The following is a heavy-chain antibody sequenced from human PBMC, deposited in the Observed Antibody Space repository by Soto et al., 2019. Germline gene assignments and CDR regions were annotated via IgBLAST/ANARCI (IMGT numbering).Heavy chain of an antibody. J-gene: IGHJ4*02. CDR3: ARGSITMIVVVLDY. D-gene: IGHD3-22*01. Sequence: QVQLVESGGGVVQPRRSLRLSCAASGFTFSSYGMHWVRQAPGKGLEWVAVIWYDGSNKYYADSVKGRFTISRDNSKNTLYLQMNSLRAEDTAVYYCARGSITMIVVVLDYWGQGTLVTVSS. V-gene: IGHV3-33*01. CDR2: IWYDGSNK. CDR1: GFTFSSYG.